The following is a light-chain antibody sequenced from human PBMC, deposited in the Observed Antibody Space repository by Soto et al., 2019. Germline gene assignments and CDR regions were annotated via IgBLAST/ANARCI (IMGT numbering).Light chain of an antibody. CDR2: ATS. CDR3: HQHGDSPWT. Sequence: EIVLTQAPGTLSLSPGDRATLSCRASQPVGSAYLAWYRQTLGQAPRPLMYATSSRATGISDRFSGSGSGTEFTLTISRLEPEEFATYYCHQHGDSPWTVGQGSKVDI. V-gene: IGKV3-20*01. J-gene: IGKJ1*01. CDR1: QPVGSAY.